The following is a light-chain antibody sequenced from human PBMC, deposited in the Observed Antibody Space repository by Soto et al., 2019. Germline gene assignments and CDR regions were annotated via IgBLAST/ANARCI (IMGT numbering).Light chain of an antibody. CDR1: QSVLHSSNNKNY. CDR3: QQYYSIPWT. V-gene: IGKV4-1*01. CDR2: WAS. Sequence: DIVMTQSPDSLAVSLGERASINCKSSQSVLHSSNNKNYLAWYQQKPGQPPKLLISWASIWESGVPDRFSGSGSDTDFTLTISSLQAEDVAVYYCQQYYSIPWTFGQGTKVEIK. J-gene: IGKJ1*01.